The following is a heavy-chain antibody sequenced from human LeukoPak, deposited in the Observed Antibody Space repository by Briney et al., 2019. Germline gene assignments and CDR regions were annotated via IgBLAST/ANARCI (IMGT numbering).Heavy chain of an antibody. CDR2: IYPVVSNT. V-gene: IGHV5-51*01. CDR1: GYSFTSYW. D-gene: IGHD3-10*01. J-gene: IGHJ4*02. Sequence: GESLKISCTGYGYSFTSYWIGWVRQTSGKGLDWLWIIYPVVSNTRYSPSFQGQVPISADKSISTAYLQWSSLKASYTAMYYCARRKRDGSDDWGQGTLVTDSS. CDR3: ARRKRDGSDD.